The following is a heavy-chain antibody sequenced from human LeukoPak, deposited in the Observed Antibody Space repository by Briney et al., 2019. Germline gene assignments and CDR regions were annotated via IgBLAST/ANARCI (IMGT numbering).Heavy chain of an antibody. CDR2: IKQDGSEK. CDR1: GFTFGDYW. D-gene: IGHD3-22*01. CDR3: ARDLSPSWYYDSSGYYYYFDY. J-gene: IGHJ4*02. V-gene: IGHV3-7*01. Sequence: PGVSLRLSCAASGFTFGDYWMSWVRQAPGKGLEWVANIKQDGSEKYYVDSVKGRFTISRDNAKNSLYLQMNSLRAEDTAVYYCARDLSPSWYYDSSGYYYYFDYWGQGTLVTVSS.